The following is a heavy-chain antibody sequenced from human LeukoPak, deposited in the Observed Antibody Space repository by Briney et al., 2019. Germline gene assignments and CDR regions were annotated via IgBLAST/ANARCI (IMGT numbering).Heavy chain of an antibody. J-gene: IGHJ4*02. CDR1: GFTLSSHR. CDR3: ARTALFGGRLTTPGLDY. V-gene: IGHV3-48*01. D-gene: IGHD3-16*01. CDR2: ISGSSDDI. Sequence: TGGSLRLSCAASGFTLSSHRMNWVRQAPGKGLEWVADISGSSDDIHYADSVTGRFTISRDNAKNSVYLQMNSLRAEDTAVYYCARTALFGGRLTTPGLDYWGQGTLVTVSS.